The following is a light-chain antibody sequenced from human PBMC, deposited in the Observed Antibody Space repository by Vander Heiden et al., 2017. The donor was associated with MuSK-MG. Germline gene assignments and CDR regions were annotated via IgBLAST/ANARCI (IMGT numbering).Light chain of an antibody. CDR3: QQYKYFPRT. CDR1: QSISTS. Sequence: TVMTQSPGTLSVSPGERVTLSCRASQSISTSLAWYHQMPGEAPRLLVYDATSRASGVPARFRGSGSGTEFTLTISSLQSEDFAVYYCQQYKYFPRTFGGGTKVDVK. V-gene: IGKV3-15*01. CDR2: DAT. J-gene: IGKJ4*01.